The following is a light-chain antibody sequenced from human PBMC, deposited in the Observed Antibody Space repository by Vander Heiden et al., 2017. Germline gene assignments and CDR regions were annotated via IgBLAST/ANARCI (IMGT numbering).Light chain of an antibody. CDR2: KDS. V-gene: IGLV3-25*03. Sequence: SYELTQPPSLSVSPGQTARIPCSGDALPKQYAYWYQQKPGQAPVLVIYKDSERPSGIPERFSGSSSETTDTLTISGGQAEDEADYYCQSADSSGTYRVFGGGTKLTGL. J-gene: IGLJ3*02. CDR3: QSADSSGTYRV. CDR1: ALPKQY.